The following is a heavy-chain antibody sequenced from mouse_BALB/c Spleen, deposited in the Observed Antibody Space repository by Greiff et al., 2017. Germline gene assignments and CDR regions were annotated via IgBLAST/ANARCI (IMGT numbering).Heavy chain of an antibody. CDR3: AGSTMITTRGPFFDY. Sequence: DVQLQESGPGLVKPSQSLSLTCSVTGYSITSCYYWNWIRQFPGNKLEWMGYISYDGSNNYNPSLNNRISITRDTSKNQFFLKLNSVTTEDTATYYCAGSTMITTRGPFFDYWGQGTTLTVSS. CDR2: ISYDGSN. V-gene: IGHV3-6*02. D-gene: IGHD2-4*01. CDR1: GYSITSCYY. J-gene: IGHJ2*01.